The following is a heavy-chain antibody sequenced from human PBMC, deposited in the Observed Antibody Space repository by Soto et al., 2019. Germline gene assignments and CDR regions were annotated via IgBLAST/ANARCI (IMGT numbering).Heavy chain of an antibody. CDR2: ISGSGGST. CDR3: AKRYSIYDSSGLGAFDI. D-gene: IGHD3-22*01. V-gene: IGHV3-23*01. Sequence: PGGSLRLSCAASGFTFSSYAMSWVRQAPGKGLEWVSAISGSGGSTYYADSVKGRFTISRDNSKNTLYLQMNSLRAEDTAVYYCAKRYSIYDSSGLGAFDIWGQGTMVTVSS. J-gene: IGHJ3*02. CDR1: GFTFSSYA.